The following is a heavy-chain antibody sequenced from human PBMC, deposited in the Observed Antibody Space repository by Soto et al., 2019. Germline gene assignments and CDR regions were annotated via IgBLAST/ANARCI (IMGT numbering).Heavy chain of an antibody. D-gene: IGHD1-7*01. V-gene: IGHV4-39*01. CDR3: AGDGNYGLSYFDV. Sequence: QLQLQESGPGLLKPSETLSLTCAVSGDSITSTSYNWGWIRQPPGKGLEWIGSIFYGGSTYYSPSLKSRITLCVDTSQNQFSLNLSSVTAADTAVYYCAGDGNYGLSYFDVWGRGTLITVSS. J-gene: IGHJ2*01. CDR1: GDSITSTSYN. CDR2: IFYGGST.